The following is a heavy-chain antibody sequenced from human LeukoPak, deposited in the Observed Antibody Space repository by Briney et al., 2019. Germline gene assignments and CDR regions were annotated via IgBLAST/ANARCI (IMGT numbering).Heavy chain of an antibody. V-gene: IGHV1-69*05. CDR3: ARGATSDWPFDC. Sequence: SVKVSCKASGGTFSSYAISWVRQAPGQGLEWMGGIIPIFGTANYAQKFQGRVTITTDTSASTAYMALSSLNSEDTAVYYCARGATSDWPFDCWGQGTLVTVSS. D-gene: IGHD6-19*01. CDR1: GGTFSSYA. J-gene: IGHJ4*02. CDR2: IIPIFGTA.